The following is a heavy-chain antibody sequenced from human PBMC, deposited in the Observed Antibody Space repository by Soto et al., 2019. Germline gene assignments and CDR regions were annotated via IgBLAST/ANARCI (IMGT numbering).Heavy chain of an antibody. V-gene: IGHV3-30-3*01. Sequence: QVQLVESGGGVVQPGRSLRLSCAASGFTFRNYARHWVRQAPGKGLEWLAVTSSDGTYKYYADYVKGRFTISRDKSKNMLYLQMNSLSLEDTAVYYCARDRRVVVTEYFQHWGQGTLVTVS. CDR1: GFTFRNYA. D-gene: IGHD2-15*01. CDR2: TSSDGTYK. CDR3: ARDRRVVVTEYFQH. J-gene: IGHJ1*01.